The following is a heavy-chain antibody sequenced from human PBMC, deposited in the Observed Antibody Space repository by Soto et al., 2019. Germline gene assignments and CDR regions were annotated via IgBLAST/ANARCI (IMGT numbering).Heavy chain of an antibody. J-gene: IGHJ4*02. V-gene: IGHV2-5*02. CDR3: ARTKGSTVTYYFDY. CDR1: GFSLSTSKVG. Sequence: QITLKASGPTLVKPTQTLTLTCTFSGFSLSTSKVGVGWLRQPPGKALEWLVFIYWDDDKRYSPSLKSRLTITKDTSKNQVVLTMTNMDPVDTATYYCARTKGSTVTYYFDYWGQGTLVTVSS. D-gene: IGHD4-17*01. CDR2: IYWDDDK.